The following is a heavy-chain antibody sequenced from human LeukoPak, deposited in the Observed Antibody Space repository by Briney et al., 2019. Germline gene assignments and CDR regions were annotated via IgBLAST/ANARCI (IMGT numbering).Heavy chain of an antibody. Sequence: GASVKVSCKASGYTFTSYGISWVRQAPGQGLEWMGWISAYNGNTNYAQKLQGRVTMTTDTSTSTAYMELRSRRSDDTAVYYCARLHYYDSSGYYVLFDYWGQGTLVTVSS. CDR2: ISAYNGNT. CDR3: ARLHYYDSSGYYVLFDY. J-gene: IGHJ4*02. V-gene: IGHV1-18*01. CDR1: GYTFTSYG. D-gene: IGHD3-22*01.